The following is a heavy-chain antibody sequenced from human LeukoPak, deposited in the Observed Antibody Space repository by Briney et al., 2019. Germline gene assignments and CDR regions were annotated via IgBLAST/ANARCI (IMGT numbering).Heavy chain of an antibody. Sequence: PGGSLRLSCAASGFTFSSYAMSWVRQAPGKGLEWVSAISGSGGSTNYADSVKGRFTISRDNSKNALYLQMNSLRAEDTAVYYCAKLDYYDSSGYLLRGWYFDLWGRGTLVTVSS. D-gene: IGHD3-22*01. CDR3: AKLDYYDSSGYLLRGWYFDL. CDR1: GFTFSSYA. V-gene: IGHV3-23*01. CDR2: ISGSGGST. J-gene: IGHJ2*01.